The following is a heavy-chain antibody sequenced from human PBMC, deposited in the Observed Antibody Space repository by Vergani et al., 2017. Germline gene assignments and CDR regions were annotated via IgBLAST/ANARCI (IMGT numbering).Heavy chain of an antibody. CDR3: AKLCDYIWGSYRPPADAFDI. D-gene: IGHD3-16*02. V-gene: IGHV3-74*01. CDR2: INSDGSST. Sequence: EVQLVESGGGLVQPGGSLRLSCAASGFTFSSYWMHWVRQAPGKGLVWVSRINSDGSSTSYADSVKGRFTISRDNSKNPLYLQMNSLRTEDTALYYCAKLCDYIWGSYRPPADAFDIWGQGTMVTVSS. J-gene: IGHJ3*02. CDR1: GFTFSSYW.